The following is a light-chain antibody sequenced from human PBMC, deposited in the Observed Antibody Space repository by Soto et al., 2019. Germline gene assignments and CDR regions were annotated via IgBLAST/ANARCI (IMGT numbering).Light chain of an antibody. CDR3: QQYYSYSPLT. Sequence: DIQMTQSPSTLSASVGDRVTITCRASQSISTWLAWYQQKPGKAPNLLIYDASSLESGVPSRFSGSGSGTEFTLTISSLQPDDFTTYYCQQYYSYSPLTFGGGTKVDI. CDR2: DAS. CDR1: QSISTW. J-gene: IGKJ4*01. V-gene: IGKV1-5*01.